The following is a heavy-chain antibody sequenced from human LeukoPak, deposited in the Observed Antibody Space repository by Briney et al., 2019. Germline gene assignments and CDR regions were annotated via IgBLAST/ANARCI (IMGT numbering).Heavy chain of an antibody. CDR3: ARDRGSSSRVDY. CDR1: GFMFSNWW. CDR2: IKQDGTEK. J-gene: IGHJ4*02. Sequence: GGSLRLSCAVSGFMFSNWWMAWVRQAPGKGLEWVASIKQDGTEKFYVDFVKGRFTISRDNAKNSLYLQMNSLRAEDTAVYYCARDRGSSSRVDYWGQGTLVTVSS. V-gene: IGHV3-7*01. D-gene: IGHD6-13*01.